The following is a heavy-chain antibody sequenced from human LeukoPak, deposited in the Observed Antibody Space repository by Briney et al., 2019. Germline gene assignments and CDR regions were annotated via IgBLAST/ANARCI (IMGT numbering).Heavy chain of an antibody. D-gene: IGHD5-24*01. V-gene: IGHV3-23*01. Sequence: GGSLRLSCAASGFTFSSHDMNWVRQAPGKGLEWVSTISGSGGSTFHADSVKGRFTISRDNSKSTLYLQMKSLRAEDTAAYYCAKASYTNGFYDNWGRGTLVTVSS. CDR3: AKASYTNGFYDN. CDR2: ISGSGGST. CDR1: GFTFSSHD. J-gene: IGHJ4*02.